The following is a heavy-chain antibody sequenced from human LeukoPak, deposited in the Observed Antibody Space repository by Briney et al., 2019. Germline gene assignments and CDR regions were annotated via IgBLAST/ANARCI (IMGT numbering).Heavy chain of an antibody. CDR2: IIPIFGTA. CDR1: GGTFSSYA. CDR3: ARDFGEFEAD. J-gene: IGHJ4*02. Sequence: SVKVSCKASGGTFSSYAISWVRQAPGHGLEWMGGIIPIFGTANSAQKFQGRVTITADESTSTAYMELSSLRSEDTAVYYCARDFGEFEADWGQGTLVTVSS. D-gene: IGHD3-10*01. V-gene: IGHV1-69*01.